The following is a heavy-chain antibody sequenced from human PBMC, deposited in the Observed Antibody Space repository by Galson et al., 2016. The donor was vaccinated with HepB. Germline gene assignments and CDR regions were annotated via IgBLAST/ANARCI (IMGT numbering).Heavy chain of an antibody. CDR2: ISDGTNT. J-gene: IGHJ4*02. CDR1: GFTFSSYW. D-gene: IGHD2-2*01. V-gene: IGHV3-74*01. Sequence: SLRLSCAASGFTFSSYWIHWVRQAPGKGLVWVSHISDGTNTRYADSVKGRFTISRDNAKSTLYLKMNSLKAEDTAVYYCARDKGVVPAADYWGRGSLVTVSS. CDR3: ARDKGVVPAADY.